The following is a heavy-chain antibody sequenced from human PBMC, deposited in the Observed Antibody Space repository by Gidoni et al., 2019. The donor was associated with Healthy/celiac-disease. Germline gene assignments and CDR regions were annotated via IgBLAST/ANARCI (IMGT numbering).Heavy chain of an antibody. CDR2: ISGSGGST. CDR3: ATRGGIAVVTSAFDI. J-gene: IGHJ3*02. V-gene: IGHV3-23*01. Sequence: EVQLLESGGGLVQPGGSLRLSCAASGFPFRSYAMSWVRQAPGKGLEWVSAISGSGGSTYYADSVRGRFTISRDNSKNTLYLQMNSLRAEDTAVYYCATRGGIAVVTSAFDIWGQGTMVTVSS. CDR1: GFPFRSYA. D-gene: IGHD6-19*01.